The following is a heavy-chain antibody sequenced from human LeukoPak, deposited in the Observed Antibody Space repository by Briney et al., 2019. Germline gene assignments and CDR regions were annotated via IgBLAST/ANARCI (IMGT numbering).Heavy chain of an antibody. D-gene: IGHD5/OR15-5a*01. CDR3: ARALSRYFVY. J-gene: IGHJ4*02. Sequence: SQTLSLTCAISRDSASSNSATWNWIRQSPSRGLEWLGRTYYRSKWYNEYAPSVKGRIAFNPDTSKNQFSLQLNSVTPEDTAVYYCARALSRYFVYWGQGTLVAVSS. CDR1: RDSASSNSAT. CDR2: TYYRSKWYN. V-gene: IGHV6-1*01.